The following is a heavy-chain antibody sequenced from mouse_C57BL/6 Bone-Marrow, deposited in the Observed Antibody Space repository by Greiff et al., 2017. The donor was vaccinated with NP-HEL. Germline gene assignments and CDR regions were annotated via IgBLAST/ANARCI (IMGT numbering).Heavy chain of an antibody. Sequence: VQLQQSVAELVRPGASVKLSCTASGFNIKNTYMHWVKQRPEQGLEWIGRIDPANGNTYYNEKFKGKATLTAEKSSSTAYMQLSSLTSEDSAVYFCATYYFAYWGQGTLVTVSA. V-gene: IGHV14-3*01. J-gene: IGHJ3*01. CDR2: IDPANGNT. CDR3: ATYYFAY. CDR1: GFNIKNTY. D-gene: IGHD2-10*01.